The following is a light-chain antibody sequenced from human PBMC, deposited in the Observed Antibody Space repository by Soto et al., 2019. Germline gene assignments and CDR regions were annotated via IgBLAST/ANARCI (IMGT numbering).Light chain of an antibody. CDR3: QVWDNSADHQGV. CDR2: DDD. CDR1: KFGSKN. J-gene: IGLJ1*01. Sequence: SYELTQPASVSVAPGQTARTTCGGNKFGSKNMNWYQQKSGQAPVLVVYDDDDRPAGIPDRFSGSSSGDTATLTISRVEAGDEADYYCQVWDNSADHQGVFGSGTKV. V-gene: IGLV3-21*02.